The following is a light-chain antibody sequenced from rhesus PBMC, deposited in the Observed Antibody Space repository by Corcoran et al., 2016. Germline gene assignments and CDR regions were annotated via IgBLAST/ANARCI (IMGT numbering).Light chain of an antibody. J-gene: IGKJ1*01. CDR1: QGISSW. Sequence: DIQMTQSPSSLSASVGDRVTITCRASQGISSWLAWYKQKPGKAPKLLIYKASSVQMGGPSRFSGSGSVTEFTLTISSLQPEDFATYYCQHDNSAPWTFGQGTKVEI. CDR2: KAS. V-gene: IGKV1-21*01. CDR3: QHDNSAPWT.